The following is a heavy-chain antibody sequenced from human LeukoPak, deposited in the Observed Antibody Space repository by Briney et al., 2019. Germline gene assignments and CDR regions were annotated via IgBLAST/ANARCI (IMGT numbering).Heavy chain of an antibody. D-gene: IGHD3-22*01. V-gene: IGHV5-51*03. Sequence: GESLKISCKGSGYSFTSYWIGWVRQMPGKGLEWMGIIYPGDSDTIYSPSFQGQVTISADKSISTAYLQWSSLKASDTAMYYCARLSDYYDSSGYSYYFDYWGQGTLVTVSS. CDR2: IYPGDSDT. J-gene: IGHJ4*02. CDR1: GYSFTSYW. CDR3: ARLSDYYDSSGYSYYFDY.